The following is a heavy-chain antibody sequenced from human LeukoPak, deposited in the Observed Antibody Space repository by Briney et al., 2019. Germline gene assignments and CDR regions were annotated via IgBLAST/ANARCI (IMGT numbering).Heavy chain of an antibody. Sequence: GGSLRLSCAASGFTFSSYEMNWVRQAPGKGLEWVSYISSSGSTIYYADSVKGRFTISRDNAKNSLYLQMNSLRAEDTAVYYCARADYVIGAFDIWGQGTMVTVSS. J-gene: IGHJ3*02. CDR2: ISSSGSTI. V-gene: IGHV3-48*03. CDR3: ARADYVIGAFDI. CDR1: GFTFSSYE. D-gene: IGHD3-16*02.